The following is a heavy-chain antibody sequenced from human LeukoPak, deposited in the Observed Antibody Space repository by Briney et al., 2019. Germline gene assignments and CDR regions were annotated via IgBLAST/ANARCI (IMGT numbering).Heavy chain of an antibody. CDR2: IYPGGNL. J-gene: IGHJ5*02. V-gene: IGHV3-53*01. CDR1: EVTVTDNY. CDR3: AKLPGIAAAGYNWFDP. Sequence: GGSTRLSCAASEVTVTDNYMSWIRQAPGKGLQWVSVIYPGGNLYYADSVKGRFIISRDNSKNTLSLQMNSLTADDTAVYYCAKLPGIAAAGYNWFDPWGQGTLVTVSS. D-gene: IGHD6-13*01.